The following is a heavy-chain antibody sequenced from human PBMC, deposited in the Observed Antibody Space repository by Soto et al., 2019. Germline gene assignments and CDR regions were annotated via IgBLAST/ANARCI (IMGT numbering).Heavy chain of an antibody. CDR2: IYSGGST. CDR3: PRDRPHYDILTGYQGGYFDD. Sequence: EVQLVESGGGLVQPGGSLRLSCAASGFTVSSNYMSWVRQAPGKGLEWVSVIYSGGSTYYADSVKGRFTISRDNSNKTLYLQMNSQRAEDTALDYCPRDRPHYDILTGYQGGYFDDWGQGTLVTVSS. V-gene: IGHV3-66*01. D-gene: IGHD3-9*01. CDR1: GFTVSSNY. J-gene: IGHJ4*02.